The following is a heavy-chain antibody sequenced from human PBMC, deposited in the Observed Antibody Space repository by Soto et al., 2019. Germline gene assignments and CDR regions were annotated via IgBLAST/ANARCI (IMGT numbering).Heavy chain of an antibody. V-gene: IGHV4-34*01. D-gene: IGHD3-10*01. J-gene: IGHJ4*02. CDR1: GESFNGYY. CDR3: ARGVVRRVIIQYTSFFDY. Sequence: QVQLQQWGAGLLKPSETLSLTCAVYGESFNGYYWSWIRQPPGRGLEWIGEINNGGSTNYNPYLKSRVTMSVDTSKNQFSLKLSSVTAADTAVYFCARGVVRRVIIQYTSFFDYWGQGTLVSASS. CDR2: INNGGST.